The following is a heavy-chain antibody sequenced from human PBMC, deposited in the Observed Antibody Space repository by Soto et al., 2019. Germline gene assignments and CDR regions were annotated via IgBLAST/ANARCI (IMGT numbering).Heavy chain of an antibody. V-gene: IGHV3-21*06. CDR2: ISSTTNYI. Sequence: GGSLRLSCAASGFTFTRYSMNWVRQAPGKGLEWVSSISSTTNYIYYGDSMKCRFTISRDNAKNSLYLEMNSLRAEDTAVYYCARESEDLTSNFDYWGQGTLVTV. CDR3: ARESEDLTSNFDY. J-gene: IGHJ4*02. CDR1: GFTFTRYS.